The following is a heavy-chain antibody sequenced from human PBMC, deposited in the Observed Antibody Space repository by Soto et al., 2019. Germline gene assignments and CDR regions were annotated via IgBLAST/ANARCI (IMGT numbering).Heavy chain of an antibody. CDR2: ISSSSSYI. CDR1: GFTFSSYS. D-gene: IGHD3-3*01. J-gene: IGHJ6*02. V-gene: IGHV3-21*01. Sequence: GGSLRLSCAASGFTFSSYSMNWVRQAPGKGLEWVSSISSSSSYIYYADSVKGRFTISRDNAKNSLYLQMNSLRAEDTAVYYCARDPALVFWSGHPTKNYGMDVWGQGTTVTVSS. CDR3: ARDPALVFWSGHPTKNYGMDV.